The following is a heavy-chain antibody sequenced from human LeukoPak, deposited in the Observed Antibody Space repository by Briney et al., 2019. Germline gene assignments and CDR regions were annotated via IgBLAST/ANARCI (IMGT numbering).Heavy chain of an antibody. CDR1: GGSLSGYY. CDR2: VHYTGAT. CDR3: ARGVTLYYYFDL. D-gene: IGHD4-23*01. J-gene: IGHJ2*01. Sequence: PSETLSLTCAVYGGSLSGYYWSWIRQPPGKGLEWIGEVHYTGATNYSPSLKSRVTISAGTSKNQFSLKMNSVTAADTAVYYCARGVTLYYYFDLWGRGTLVTVSS. V-gene: IGHV4-34*01.